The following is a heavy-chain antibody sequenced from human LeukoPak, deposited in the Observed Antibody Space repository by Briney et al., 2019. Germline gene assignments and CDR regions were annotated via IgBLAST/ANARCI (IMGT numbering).Heavy chain of an antibody. V-gene: IGHV3-33*01. CDR3: ARAFNWNYFKGDTMDY. CDR1: GFTFSSYG. J-gene: IGHJ4*02. CDR2: IWYDGSNK. Sequence: GGSPRLSCAASGFTFSSYGMHWVRQAPGKGLEWVAVIWYDGSNKYYADSVKGRFTISRDNSKNTLYLQMNSLRAEDTAVYYCARAFNWNYFKGDTMDYWGQGTLVTVSS. D-gene: IGHD1-7*01.